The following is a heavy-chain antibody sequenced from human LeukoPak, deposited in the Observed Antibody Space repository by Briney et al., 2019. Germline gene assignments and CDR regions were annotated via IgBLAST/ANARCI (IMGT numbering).Heavy chain of an antibody. CDR3: ARDGAGIESWVELDP. CDR1: GFSVSNHY. CDR2: IWADGTT. Sequence: PGGSLRLSCAASGFSVSNHYMAWVRQAPGRRLEWVSFIWADGTTFYTDSVRGRFTVSRDQFKNTLYLQMSSLRPDDTALYCCARDGAGIESWVELDPWGQGTQVTFSA. V-gene: IGHV3-66*02. J-gene: IGHJ5*02. D-gene: IGHD5-24*01.